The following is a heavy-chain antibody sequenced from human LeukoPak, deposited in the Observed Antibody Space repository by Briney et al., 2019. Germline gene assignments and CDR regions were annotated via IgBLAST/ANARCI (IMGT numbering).Heavy chain of an antibody. V-gene: IGHV7-4-1*02. J-gene: IGHJ4*02. D-gene: IGHD5-18*01. Sequence: GASVKVSCKASGYTFTSYAMNWVRQAPGQGLEWMGWINTNTGNPTYAQGFTGRFVFSLDTSVSTAYLQISSLKAEDTAVYYCARALRSGYSYGTKDFDYWGQGTLVMVSS. CDR3: ARALRSGYSYGTKDFDY. CDR1: GYTFTSYA. CDR2: INTNTGNP.